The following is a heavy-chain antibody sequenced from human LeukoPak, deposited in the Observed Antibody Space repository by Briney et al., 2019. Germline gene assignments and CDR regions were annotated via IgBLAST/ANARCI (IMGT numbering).Heavy chain of an antibody. Sequence: PSQTLSLTCTVSGGSISSGSYYWSWIRQPAGKGLEWIGRIYTSGSTNYNPSLKSRVTISVDTSKNQFSLKLSSVTAADTAVYYCARHNYYFDYWGQGTLVTVSS. D-gene: IGHD5-24*01. CDR3: ARHNYYFDY. J-gene: IGHJ4*02. CDR2: IYTSGST. V-gene: IGHV4-61*02. CDR1: GGSISSGSYY.